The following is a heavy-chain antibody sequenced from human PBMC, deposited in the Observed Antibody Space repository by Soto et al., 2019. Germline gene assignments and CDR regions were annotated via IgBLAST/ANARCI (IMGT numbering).Heavy chain of an antibody. CDR1: GDIFSGYS. V-gene: IGHV1-69*06. J-gene: IGHJ4*02. CDR2: IIPIFGTT. D-gene: IGHD5-12*01. Sequence: SVKVSCKTSGDIFSGYSISWVRQAPGQGLEWMGGIIPIFGTTKYAQRIHGRVTITADKSTSTVYKEMYSLKSEDTAVYYCARDLGSGYDPGDYWGQGTLVTVSS. CDR3: ARDLGSGYDPGDY.